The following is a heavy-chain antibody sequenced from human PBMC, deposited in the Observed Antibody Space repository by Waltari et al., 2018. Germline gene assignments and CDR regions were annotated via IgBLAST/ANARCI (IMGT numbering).Heavy chain of an antibody. Sequence: EVQLVESGGDLVQPGRSLRLSCTASGFTLGDYAMTWVRQVPGKGLGWVASIRSKDYGGTTKYAASVKGRFTISRDESKNIAYLQMNSLETEDTAMYFCTRVRSWGLLEYWGQGTLVTVSS. D-gene: IGHD3-16*01. CDR3: TRVRSWGLLEY. CDR1: GFTLGDYA. V-gene: IGHV3-49*04. CDR2: IRSKDYGGTT. J-gene: IGHJ4*02.